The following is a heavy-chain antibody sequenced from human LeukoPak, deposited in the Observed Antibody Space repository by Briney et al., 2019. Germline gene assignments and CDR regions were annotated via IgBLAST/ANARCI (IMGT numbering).Heavy chain of an antibody. D-gene: IGHD3-10*02. CDR2: LTADGDST. Sequence: GGTLRLSCAASGFTFSSYAMSWVRQAPEKGLEWVSTLTADGDSTFYADSVKGRFTISRDNSKNTLYLQINSLRAEDTAVYYCAELGITMIGGVWGKGTTVTISS. CDR1: GFTFSSYA. CDR3: AELGITMIGGV. J-gene: IGHJ6*04. V-gene: IGHV3-23*01.